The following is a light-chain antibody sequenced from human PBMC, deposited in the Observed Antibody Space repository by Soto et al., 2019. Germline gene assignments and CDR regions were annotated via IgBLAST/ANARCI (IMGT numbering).Light chain of an antibody. CDR3: QQYNTWPRT. Sequence: EIVMTQSPATLSVSPGERATLSCRASQGIKDYLAWFQQKPGQAPRLLIYGASTRATAIPARFSGSGSWTEFTLSISSLQSEDFAVYYCQQYNTWPRTFGQGTKVETK. CDR2: GAS. V-gene: IGKV3-15*01. CDR1: QGIKDY. J-gene: IGKJ1*01.